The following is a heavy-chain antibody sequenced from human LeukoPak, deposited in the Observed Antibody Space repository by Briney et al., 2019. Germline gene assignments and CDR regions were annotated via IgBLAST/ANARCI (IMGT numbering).Heavy chain of an antibody. D-gene: IGHD6-13*01. Sequence: PSETLSLTCTVSGGSISSGDYYWSWIRQPPGKGLEWIGYIYYSGSTYYNPSLKSRVTISVDTSKNQFSLELSSVTAADTALYYCARVIDVAAAGYFDSWGQGTQVTVSS. CDR3: ARVIDVAAAGYFDS. V-gene: IGHV4-30-4*01. CDR1: GGSISSGDYY. J-gene: IGHJ4*02. CDR2: IYYSGST.